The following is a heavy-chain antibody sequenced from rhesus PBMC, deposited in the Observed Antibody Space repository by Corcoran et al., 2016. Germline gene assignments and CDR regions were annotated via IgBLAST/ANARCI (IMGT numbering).Heavy chain of an antibody. CDR1: GYTFTSYG. CDR3: ARRHSGSYYFPTEYFDY. CDR2: IKTDTGNP. Sequence: QVQLVQSGAEVKQPGASVKVSCKASGYTFTSYGMNWVRQAHGQRLEWMGCIKTDTGNPTYPQGVKERFAFSMETSISPAYLQISSLKAEDTAVYYCARRHSGSYYFPTEYFDYWGQGVLVTVSS. V-gene: IGHV7-114*01. D-gene: IGHD3-16*01. J-gene: IGHJ4*01.